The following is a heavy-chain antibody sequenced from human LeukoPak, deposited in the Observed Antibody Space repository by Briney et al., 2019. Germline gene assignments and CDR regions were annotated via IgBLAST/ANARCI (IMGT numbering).Heavy chain of an antibody. CDR3: ARDFTVTGFDY. V-gene: IGHV1-46*01. D-gene: IGHD4-17*01. CDR2: INPSGGST. J-gene: IGHJ4*02. Sequence: ASVKVSCKASGYTFTSYYMHWVRQAPGQGLEWMGIINPSGGSTSYAQKFQGRVTMTRDTSTRTVYMELSSLRSEDTAVYYCARDFTVTGFDYWGQGTLVTVSS. CDR1: GYTFTSYY.